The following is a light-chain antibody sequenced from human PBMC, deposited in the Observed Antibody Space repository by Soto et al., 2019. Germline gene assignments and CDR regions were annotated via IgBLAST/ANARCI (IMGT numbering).Light chain of an antibody. Sequence: DIQMTQSPSSVSASVGDRVTITCRASQGINNWLAWYQQKPGKVPKLLIYAASSLQSGVPSRFSGSGSGTDFPLTISSLQPEDFATYYCQQAHSFPRTFGQGTKLEIK. CDR2: AAS. J-gene: IGKJ2*01. CDR1: QGINNW. CDR3: QQAHSFPRT. V-gene: IGKV1-12*01.